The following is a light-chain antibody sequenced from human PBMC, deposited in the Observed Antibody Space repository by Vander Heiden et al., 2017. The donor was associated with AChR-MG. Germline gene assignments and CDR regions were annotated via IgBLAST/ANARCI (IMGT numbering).Light chain of an antibody. Sequence: DIPLTQSPSSLSASVGDRVTITCRASQSISSYLTWYQQKPGKAPKLLIYAASSLQSGVPSRFSGSGSGTEFTLTISSLQPEDFATYYCQQSYSTPPGFGPGTKVDIK. J-gene: IGKJ3*01. V-gene: IGKV1-39*01. CDR3: QQSYSTPPG. CDR2: AAS. CDR1: QSISSY.